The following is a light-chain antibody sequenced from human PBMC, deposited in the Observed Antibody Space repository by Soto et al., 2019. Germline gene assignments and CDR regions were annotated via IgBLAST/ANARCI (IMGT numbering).Light chain of an antibody. Sequence: DFPMTQSPSTLSASVGDTVTITCRASRSIDEWLAWYQQRPGKAPKLLLYKSSTLESGVPSRFRGSVFGTEFTLAISSLQPDDFATYYCHREINYSWTFGPGTKVEI. CDR2: KSS. V-gene: IGKV1-5*03. J-gene: IGKJ1*01. CDR1: RSIDEW. CDR3: HREINYSWT.